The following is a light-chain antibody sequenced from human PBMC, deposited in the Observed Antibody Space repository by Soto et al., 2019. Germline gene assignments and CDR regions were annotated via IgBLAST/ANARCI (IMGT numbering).Light chain of an antibody. J-gene: IGLJ3*02. Sequence: QSALTQPASVSGSPGQSITISCTGSGSDIGVYDYVSWYQTHPGKAPKVIIYEVGNRPSGVSERFFGSKSGNTASLTISGLRSEDEGDYYCSSYTTSSTWVFGGGTKLTVL. CDR2: EVG. CDR3: SSYTTSSTWV. CDR1: GSDIGVYDY. V-gene: IGLV2-14*01.